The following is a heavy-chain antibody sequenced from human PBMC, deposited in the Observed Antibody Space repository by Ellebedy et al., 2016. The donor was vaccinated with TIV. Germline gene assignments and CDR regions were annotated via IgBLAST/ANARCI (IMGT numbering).Heavy chain of an antibody. V-gene: IGHV3-49*04. CDR3: TLAVAGTRSFDY. D-gene: IGHD6-19*01. J-gene: IGHJ4*02. Sequence: GESLKISCTASGFTFGDYAMSWVRQAPGKGLEWVGFIRSKAYGGTTEYAASVKGRFTISRDDSKSIAYLQMNSLKTEDTAVYYCTLAVAGTRSFDYWGQGTLVTVSS. CDR1: GFTFGDYA. CDR2: IRSKAYGGTT.